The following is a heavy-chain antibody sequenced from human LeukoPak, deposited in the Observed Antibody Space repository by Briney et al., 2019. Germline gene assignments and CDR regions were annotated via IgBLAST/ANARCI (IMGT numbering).Heavy chain of an antibody. V-gene: IGHV1-69*04. CDR1: GGTFSSYA. D-gene: IGHD3-22*01. CDR2: IIPILGIA. CDR3: ARDYYDSSGYYGGPFDY. Sequence: SVKVSCKASGGTFSSYAISWVRQAPGQGLEWMGRIIPILGIANYAQKFQGRVTITADKSTSTAYMELSSLRSEDTAVYYCARDYYDSSGYYGGPFDYWGQGTLVTVSS. J-gene: IGHJ4*02.